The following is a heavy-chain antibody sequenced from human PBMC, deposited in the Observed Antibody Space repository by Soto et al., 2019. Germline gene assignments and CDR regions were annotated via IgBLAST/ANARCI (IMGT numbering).Heavy chain of an antibody. CDR2: IWYDGSYK. CDR3: AREGGNYDYIWGRYFDY. Sequence: QVQLVESGGGVVQPGGSLRLSCEASGFTFSSYGMHWVRQAPGKGLEWVAVIWYDGSYKYYADSVKGRFTISRDNSKNTLYLQMNSLRAEDTAVYYCAREGGNYDYIWGRYFDYWGQGTLVTVSS. V-gene: IGHV3-33*01. D-gene: IGHD3-16*01. CDR1: GFTFSSYG. J-gene: IGHJ4*02.